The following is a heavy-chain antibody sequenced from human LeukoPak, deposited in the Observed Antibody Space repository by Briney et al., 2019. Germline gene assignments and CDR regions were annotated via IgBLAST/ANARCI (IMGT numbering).Heavy chain of an antibody. J-gene: IGHJ3*02. CDR2: IYTSGTT. D-gene: IGHD2-8*01. CDR3: ARGYCINGVCYYDAFDI. Sequence: SETLSLTCTVSGGSISSGSYYWSWFRQPAGKGLKWIGRIYTSGTTNYNPSLKSRVTISIDTSKNQFSLKLSSVTAADTAVYYCARGYCINGVCYYDAFDIWGQGTMVTVFS. V-gene: IGHV4-61*02. CDR1: GGSISSGSYY.